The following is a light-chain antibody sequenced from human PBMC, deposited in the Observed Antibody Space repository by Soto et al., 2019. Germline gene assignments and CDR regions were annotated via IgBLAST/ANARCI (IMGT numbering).Light chain of an antibody. V-gene: IGLV2-14*01. CDR3: SSYTSSSTLD. CDR1: SSDVGGYNY. Sequence: QSALTQPASVSGSPGQSITISFTGTSSDVGGYNYVSWYQQHPGKAPKLMIYEVSNRPSGVSNRFSGSKSGNTASLTISGLQVEDEADYYCSSYTSSSTLDFGTGTKLTVL. CDR2: EVS. J-gene: IGLJ1*01.